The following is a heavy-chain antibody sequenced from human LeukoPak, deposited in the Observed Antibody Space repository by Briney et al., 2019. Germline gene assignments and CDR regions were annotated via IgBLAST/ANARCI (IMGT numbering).Heavy chain of an antibody. CDR3: ARWSGSVTARNYYYYMDV. Sequence: SETLSLTCTVSGGSLGPCYYWGWIRQPPGKGLEWIGTFYYGGTTFYSPSLKSRVTISGDTSKNQFSLKLSSVTAADTAVYYCARWSGSVTARNYYYYMDVWGEGTTVTVSS. D-gene: IGHD6-6*01. CDR1: GGSLGPCYY. V-gene: IGHV4-39*07. CDR2: FYYGGTT. J-gene: IGHJ6*03.